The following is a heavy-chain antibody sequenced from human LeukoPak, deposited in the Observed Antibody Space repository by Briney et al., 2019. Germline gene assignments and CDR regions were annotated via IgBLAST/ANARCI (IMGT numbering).Heavy chain of an antibody. CDR2: ISAYNGDT. V-gene: IGHV1-18*01. Sequence: ASVKLSCKPSGYTFTSYGISWGRQAPGQGLEWMGWISAYNGDTNYAQTLQGRVTMPTGASTSTAYMDLRSLRSEDTAVYYCARSDCSSTTCYVTFYYWGQGTLVIVSS. CDR1: GYTFTSYG. CDR3: ARSDCSSTTCYVTFYY. D-gene: IGHD2-2*01. J-gene: IGHJ4*02.